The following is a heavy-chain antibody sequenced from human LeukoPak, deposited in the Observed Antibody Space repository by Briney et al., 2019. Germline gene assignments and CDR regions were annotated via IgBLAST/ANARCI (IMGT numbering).Heavy chain of an antibody. V-gene: IGHV3-48*02. CDR2: ISSSSSTI. CDR3: ARDRDLYYDILTGYYQTQYYYPMDV. CDR1: GFTFSSYS. J-gene: IGHJ6*02. D-gene: IGHD3-9*01. Sequence: PGGSLRLSCAASGFTFSSYSMNWVRQAPGKGLEWVSYISSSSSTIYYADSVKGRFTISRDNAKNSLYLQMNSLRDEDTAVYYCARDRDLYYDILTGYYQTQYYYPMDVWGRGTTVTVSS.